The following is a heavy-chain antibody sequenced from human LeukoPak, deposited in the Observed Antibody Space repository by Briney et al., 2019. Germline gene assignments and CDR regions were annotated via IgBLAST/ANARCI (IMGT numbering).Heavy chain of an antibody. V-gene: IGHV3-30-3*01. CDR1: GFXFSNYA. Sequence: PGGSLRLSCAASGFXFSNYAMHWVRQAPGKGLEWVAVISYDGSNKYYADSVKGRFTISRDNSKNTLYLQMNSLRTEDTAVYYCERGGDYGSGSFRWRHFDYWGQGTLVTVSS. J-gene: IGHJ4*02. CDR2: ISYDGSNK. CDR3: ERGGDYGSGSFRWRHFDY. D-gene: IGHD3-10*01.